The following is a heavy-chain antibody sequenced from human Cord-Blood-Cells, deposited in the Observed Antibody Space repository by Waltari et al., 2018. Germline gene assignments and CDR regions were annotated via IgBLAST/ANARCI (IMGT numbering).Heavy chain of an antibody. CDR3: ARGGCSSTSCYYFDY. D-gene: IGHD2-2*01. V-gene: IGHV4-34*01. J-gene: IGHJ4*02. CDR2: INHSGRT. Sequence: QVQLQQWGAGLLKPSETLSLTCAVYGGSFSGYYWRWIRQPPGKGLEWIGEINHSGRTNYNQSLKSRVTISVDTSKNQFSLKLSSVTAADTAVYYCARGGCSSTSCYYFDYWGQGTLVTVSS. CDR1: GGSFSGYY.